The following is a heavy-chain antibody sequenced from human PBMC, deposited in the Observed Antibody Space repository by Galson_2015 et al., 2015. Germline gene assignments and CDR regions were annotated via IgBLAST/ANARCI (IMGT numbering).Heavy chain of an antibody. D-gene: IGHD2-15*01. CDR1: GYTFTDYY. V-gene: IGHV1-2*06. CDR2: IQPNSGRP. Sequence: SVKVSCKASGYTFTDYYIHWLRQAPGQGFEWMGRIQPNSGRPKYSGQFQGTVTWTRYTSDSTAYLELNSLRSDDSAVYYWAREDIVVVIAASGRATLDKWGQGTMVTVSS. CDR3: AREDIVVVIAASGRATLDK. J-gene: IGHJ3*02.